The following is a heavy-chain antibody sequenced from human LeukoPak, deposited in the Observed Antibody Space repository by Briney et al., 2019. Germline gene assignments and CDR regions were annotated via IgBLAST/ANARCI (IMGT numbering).Heavy chain of an antibody. V-gene: IGHV4-4*07. Sequence: SETLSLTCTVSGGSISSYYWSWIRQPAGKGLEWIGRIYTSGSTNYNPSLKSRVTMSVDTSKNQFSLKLSSVTAADTAVYYCARGIAVAAHFYYYYYMDVWGKGTTVTVSS. D-gene: IGHD6-19*01. CDR2: IYTSGST. CDR3: ARGIAVAAHFYYYYYMDV. J-gene: IGHJ6*03. CDR1: GGSISSYY.